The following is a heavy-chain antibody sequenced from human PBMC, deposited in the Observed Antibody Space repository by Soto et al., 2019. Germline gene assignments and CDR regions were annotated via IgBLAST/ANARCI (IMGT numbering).Heavy chain of an antibody. V-gene: IGHV1-69*02. Sequence: QVQLVQSGAEVKKPGSSVKVSCKASGDTFSFYNINWVRQAPGLGLEWVGRINPILSMSNYAQKFQGRVTMTADKSTNTAYMELRSLRSEDTAMYFCATSYGSGYRAFDSWGQGALVTVSS. CDR1: GDTFSFYN. J-gene: IGHJ4*02. CDR3: ATSYGSGYRAFDS. D-gene: IGHD3-10*01. CDR2: INPILSMS.